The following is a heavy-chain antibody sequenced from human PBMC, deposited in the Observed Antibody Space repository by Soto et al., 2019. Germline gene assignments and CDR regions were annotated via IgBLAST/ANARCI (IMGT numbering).Heavy chain of an antibody. D-gene: IGHD3-10*01. CDR2: IIKDGSEK. V-gene: IGHV3-7*03. Sequence: GGSLRLSCVASGFTFSNYWMTWVRQAPGKGLEWVANIIKDGSEKNYVDSVKGRFTISRDNAKNSLYLEMNSLRVDDTAVYYCARDWGGLGYWGQGTLVTVSS. CDR3: ARDWGGLGY. CDR1: GFTFSNYW. J-gene: IGHJ4*02.